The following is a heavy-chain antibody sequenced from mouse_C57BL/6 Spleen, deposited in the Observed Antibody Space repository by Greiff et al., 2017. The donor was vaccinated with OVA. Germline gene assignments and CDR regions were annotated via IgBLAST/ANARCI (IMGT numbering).Heavy chain of an antibody. Sequence: EVMLVESGEGLVKPGGSLKLSCAASGFTFSSYAMSWVRQTPEKRLEWVAYISSGGDYIYYADTVKGRFTISRDNARNTLYLQMSSLKSEDTAMYYCTRDRDDYLRGYFDYWGKGTTLTVSS. J-gene: IGHJ2*01. V-gene: IGHV5-9-1*02. CDR1: GFTFSSYA. CDR3: TRDRDDYLRGYFDY. D-gene: IGHD2-4*01. CDR2: ISSGGDYI.